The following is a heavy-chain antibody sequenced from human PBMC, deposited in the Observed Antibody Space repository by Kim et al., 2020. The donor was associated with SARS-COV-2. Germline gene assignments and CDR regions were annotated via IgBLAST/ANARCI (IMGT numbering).Heavy chain of an antibody. V-gene: IGHV3-23*01. J-gene: IGHJ5*02. CDR2: T. D-gene: IGHD3-9*01. CDR3: AKTTGGRYRFDP. Sequence: THYADSVKGRFIITRDNSKNTVDFQRNSLGGEETALYYCAKTTGGRYRFDPWGQGTLVTVSS.